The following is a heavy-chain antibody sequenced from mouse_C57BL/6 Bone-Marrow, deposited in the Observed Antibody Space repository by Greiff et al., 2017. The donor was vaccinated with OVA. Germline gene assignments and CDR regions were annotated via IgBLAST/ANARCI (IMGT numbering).Heavy chain of an antibody. CDR2: IWWDDDK. D-gene: IGHD2-4*01. CDR1: GFSLSTFGMG. J-gene: IGHJ2*01. V-gene: IGHV8-8*01. Sequence: QVQLKESGPGILQPSQTLSLTCSFSGFSLSTFGMGVGWIRQPSGKGLEWLAHIWWDDDKYYNPALKSRLTISKDTSKNQVFLKIANVDTADTVTYYCSRIYYDYDKVDYWGQGTTLTVSS. CDR3: SRIYYDYDKVDY.